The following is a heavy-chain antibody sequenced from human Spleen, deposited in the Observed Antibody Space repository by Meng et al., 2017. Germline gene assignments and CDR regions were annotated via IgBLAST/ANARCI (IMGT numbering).Heavy chain of an antibody. Sequence: QVQLVQSGAAVKTPGASAQVSCKASGYTYTHYQMDWVRQAPGQGLEWMGWIHPSGNANYAQKFQGRVTMTTDTSTTTAYMELRSLISDDSALYYCVKHSSDWSLDSWGQGTLVTVSS. CDR3: VKHSSDWSLDS. CDR1: GYTYTHYQ. CDR2: IHPSGNA. V-gene: IGHV1-18*01. J-gene: IGHJ4*02. D-gene: IGHD6-19*01.